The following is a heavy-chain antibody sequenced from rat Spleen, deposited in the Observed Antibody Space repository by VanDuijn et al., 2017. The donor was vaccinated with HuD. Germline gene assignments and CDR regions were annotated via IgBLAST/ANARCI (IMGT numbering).Heavy chain of an antibody. CDR3: TSSSMMDPFDY. CDR1: GFTFSSFP. D-gene: IGHD1-12*02. Sequence: EVQLVESGGGLVQPGRSMKLSCAASGFTFSSFPMAWVRQAPTKGLEWVATISTSGGSTYYRDSVKGRFTISRDNAKSTLYLQMNSLRSEDTAPYYCTSSSMMDPFDYWGQGVMVTVSS. V-gene: IGHV5-46*01. CDR2: ISTSGGST. J-gene: IGHJ2*01.